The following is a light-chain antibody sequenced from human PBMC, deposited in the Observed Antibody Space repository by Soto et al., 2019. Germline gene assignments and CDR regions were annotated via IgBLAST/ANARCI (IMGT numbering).Light chain of an antibody. CDR2: GAS. CDR3: QPYGSSPPVT. Sequence: EIVLTQSPGTLSLSPGERATLSCRASQSVSSSYLAWYQQKHGQAPRLLIYGASGRATGIPDRFSGSGYETDFTLTINRLEPEDFAVYYCQPYGSSPPVTFGQGTRLEIK. J-gene: IGKJ5*01. V-gene: IGKV3-20*01. CDR1: QSVSSSY.